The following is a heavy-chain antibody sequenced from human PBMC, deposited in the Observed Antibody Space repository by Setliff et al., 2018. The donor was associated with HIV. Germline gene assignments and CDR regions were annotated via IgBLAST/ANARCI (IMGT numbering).Heavy chain of an antibody. CDR2: IYPGDSDT. CDR1: GYSFTNYW. CDR3: ASRLSSTYYYDSSGSDYGAFDI. V-gene: IGHV5-51*01. Sequence: GESLKISCKGSGYSFTNYWIGWVRQMPGKGLEWMGIIYPGDSDTRYSPSFQGQVTISADKSISTAYMELSRLRSDDTAVYYCASRLSSTYYYDSSGSDYGAFDIWGQGTMVTVSS. J-gene: IGHJ3*02. D-gene: IGHD3-22*01.